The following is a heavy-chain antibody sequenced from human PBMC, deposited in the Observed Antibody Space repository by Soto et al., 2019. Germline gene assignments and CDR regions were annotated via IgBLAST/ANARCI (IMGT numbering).Heavy chain of an antibody. D-gene: IGHD3-22*01. V-gene: IGHV3-23*01. CDR3: AKQDTMIVVCDY. Sequence: GGSLRLSCAASGFTFSSYAMSWVRQAPGKGLEWVSAISGSGGSTNYADSVKDRFTISRDNSKNTLYLQMNSLRAEDTAVYYCAKQDTMIVVCDYWAQGTLVTVSS. J-gene: IGHJ4*02. CDR2: ISGSGGST. CDR1: GFTFSSYA.